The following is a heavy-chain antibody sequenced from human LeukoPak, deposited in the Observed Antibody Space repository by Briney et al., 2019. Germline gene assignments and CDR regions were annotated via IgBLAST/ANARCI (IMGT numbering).Heavy chain of an antibody. CDR1: GGSMNNYY. V-gene: IGHV4-59*01. Sequence: PSETLSLTCTVSGGSMNNYYWSWIRQSPGKDLNWVGYIYHTGSATYKPSLKSRVTLSLDTSKNQFSLRLNSVTAADTAVYYCARGRGDSKGTSFDFWGQGTLVTVSS. D-gene: IGHD3-22*01. J-gene: IGHJ4*02. CDR2: IYHTGSA. CDR3: ARGRGDSKGTSFDF.